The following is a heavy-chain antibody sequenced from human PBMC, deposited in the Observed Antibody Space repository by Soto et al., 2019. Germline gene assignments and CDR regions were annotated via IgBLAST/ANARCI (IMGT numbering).Heavy chain of an antibody. CDR1: GGSISSYY. D-gene: IGHD3-16*01. CDR3: ARDGGHGGRHAFDF. V-gene: IGHV4-4*08. Sequence: QVQLQESGPGLVKPSESLSLTCTVSGGSISSYYWNWIRQPPGKGLEWIGYVYQSGTTNYNPSLKRRVTLSVDTSKNPFSPKLSSVTTADTAVYYCARDGGHGGRHAFDFRGQGTRVNVSP. CDR2: VYQSGTT. J-gene: IGHJ4*02.